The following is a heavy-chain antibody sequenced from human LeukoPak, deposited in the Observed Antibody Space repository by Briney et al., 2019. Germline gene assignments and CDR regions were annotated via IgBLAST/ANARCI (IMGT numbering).Heavy chain of an antibody. Sequence: QAGGSPRLSCAASGFTFSSYAMSWVRQAPGKGLEWVSAISGSGGSTYYADSVKGRFTISRDNSKNTLYLQMNSLRAEDTAVYYCAKTVIQLWSGDYWGQGTLVTVSS. J-gene: IGHJ4*02. CDR3: AKTVIQLWSGDY. CDR2: ISGSGGST. CDR1: GFTFSSYA. D-gene: IGHD5-18*01. V-gene: IGHV3-23*01.